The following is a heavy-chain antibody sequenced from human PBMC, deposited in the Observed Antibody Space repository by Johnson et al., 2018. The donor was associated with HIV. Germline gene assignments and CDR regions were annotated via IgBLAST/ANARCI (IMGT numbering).Heavy chain of an antibody. J-gene: IGHJ3*02. Sequence: VQLVESGGGLVQPGGSLRLSCAASGFTVSSNYMSWVRQAPGKGLEWVSGMNWNGGSTGYADSVKGRFTIPRVNSKNTLYLQMNSLRAEDTAVYYCAKVYSSSVPAPGIWGQGTMVTVSS. CDR1: GFTVSSNY. CDR2: NWNGGST. V-gene: IGHV3-66*02. CDR3: AKVYSSSVPAPGI. D-gene: IGHD6-6*01.